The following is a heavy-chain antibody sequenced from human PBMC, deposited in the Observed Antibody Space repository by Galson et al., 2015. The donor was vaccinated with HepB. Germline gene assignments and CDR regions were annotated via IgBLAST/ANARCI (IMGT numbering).Heavy chain of an antibody. CDR2: ISYDGSNK. V-gene: IGHV3-30*18. CDR3: AKDSGYDYGDY. CDR1: GFTFSSYG. D-gene: IGHD5-12*01. Sequence: SLRLSCAASGFTFSSYGMHWVRQAPGKGLEWVAVISYDGSNKYYADSVKGRFTISRDNSKNTLYLQMNSLRAEDTAVYYCAKDSGYDYGDYWGQGTLVTVSS. J-gene: IGHJ4*02.